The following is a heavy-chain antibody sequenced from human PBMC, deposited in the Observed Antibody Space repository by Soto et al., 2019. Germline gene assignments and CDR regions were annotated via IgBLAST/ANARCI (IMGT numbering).Heavy chain of an antibody. CDR1: GGSISSSSYY. CDR3: ARHLSEVPGGSGSYYNLPYYFDY. Sequence: PSETLSLTCTVSGGSISSSSYYWGWIRQPPGKGLEWIGSIYYSGSTYYNPSLKSRVTISVDTSKNQFSLKLSSVTAADTAVYYCARHLSEVPGGSGSYYNLPYYFDYWGQGTLVTVSS. CDR2: IYYSGST. V-gene: IGHV4-39*01. D-gene: IGHD3-10*01. J-gene: IGHJ4*02.